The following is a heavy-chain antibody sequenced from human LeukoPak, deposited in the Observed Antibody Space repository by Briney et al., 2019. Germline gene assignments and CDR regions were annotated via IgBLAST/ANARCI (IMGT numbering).Heavy chain of an antibody. CDR2: INCSGGST. CDR3: ARGPPGRVHDSSKRGLFDP. J-gene: IGHJ5*02. CDR1: GYSFTSYY. D-gene: IGHD6-13*01. Sequence: ASVKVSCKASGYSFTSYYMHWVRQAPGQGLGWLGIINCSGGSTSYAQRFQGRITMTRDTSATTVYMDLSSLRSEDTAMYYCARGPPGRVHDSSKRGLFDPWGQGTLVIVSS. V-gene: IGHV1-46*01.